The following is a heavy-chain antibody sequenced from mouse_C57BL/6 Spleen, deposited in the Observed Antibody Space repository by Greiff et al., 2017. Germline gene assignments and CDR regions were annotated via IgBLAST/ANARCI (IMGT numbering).Heavy chain of an antibody. CDR1: GFNIKDDY. CDR2: IDPENGDT. Sequence: VQLQQSGAELVRPGASVKLSCTASGFNIKDDYMHWVKQRPEQGLEWIGWIDPENGDTEYASKFQGKATITADTSSNTAYLQLSSLTSEDTAVYYCTLYGNYEYFDYWGQGTTLTVSS. V-gene: IGHV14-4*01. D-gene: IGHD2-1*01. CDR3: TLYGNYEYFDY. J-gene: IGHJ2*01.